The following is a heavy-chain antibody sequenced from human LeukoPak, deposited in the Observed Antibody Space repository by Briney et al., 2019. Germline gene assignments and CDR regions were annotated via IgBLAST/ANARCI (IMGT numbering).Heavy chain of an antibody. D-gene: IGHD6-19*01. J-gene: IGHJ4*02. CDR2: ISYDGYNK. CDR1: GFTFNSFA. CDR3: ARDLIALAAPSY. Sequence: GGSLRLSCAASGFTFNSFAMHWVRQAPGKGLEWVAFISYDGYNKYYADSVRGRFTVSRDNSKNTLYLQMNSLRVEDTAVYYCARDLIALAAPSYWGQGTLVTVSS. V-gene: IGHV3-30-3*01.